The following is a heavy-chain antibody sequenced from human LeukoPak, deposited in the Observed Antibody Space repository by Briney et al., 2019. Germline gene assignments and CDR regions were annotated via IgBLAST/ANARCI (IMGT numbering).Heavy chain of an antibody. V-gene: IGHV3-21*01. CDR3: ARDAVSGSYYAIDY. CDR2: ISSSSSYI. CDR1: GFTFSSYS. D-gene: IGHD1-26*01. J-gene: IGHJ4*02. Sequence: GGSLRLSCAASGFTFSSYSMNWVRQALGKGLEWVSSISSSSSYIYYADSVKGRFTISRDNAKNSLYLQMNSLRAEDTAVYYCARDAVSGSYYAIDYWGQGTLVTVSS.